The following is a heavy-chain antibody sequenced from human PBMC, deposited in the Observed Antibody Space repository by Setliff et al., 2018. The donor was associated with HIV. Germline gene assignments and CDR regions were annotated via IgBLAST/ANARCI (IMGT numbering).Heavy chain of an antibody. Sequence: SVKVSCKASGGIFRREAISWVRQAPGQGLEWMGGIIPILGTTNYAQKFQGRVTITADKSTTTSYMELSSLRSEDTAVYYCARARDNGDYYYYYYMDVWGKGTTVTVSS. D-gene: IGHD2-8*01. CDR1: GGIFRREA. CDR2: IIPILGTT. V-gene: IGHV1-69*10. CDR3: ARARDNGDYYYYYYMDV. J-gene: IGHJ6*03.